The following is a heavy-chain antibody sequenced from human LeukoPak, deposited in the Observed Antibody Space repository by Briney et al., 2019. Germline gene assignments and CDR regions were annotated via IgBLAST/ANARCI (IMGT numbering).Heavy chain of an antibody. J-gene: IGHJ4*02. V-gene: IGHV3-9*01. CDR1: GFTFDDYA. Sequence: PGGSLRLSCAASGFTFDDYAMHWVRQAPGKGLEWVSGISWNSGSIGYADSVKGRFTISRDNAKNFLYLQMNSLRAEDTALYYCAKAGVTIFGVVNTAYYFDYWGQGTLVTVSS. CDR2: ISWNSGSI. CDR3: AKAGVTIFGVVNTAYYFDY. D-gene: IGHD3-3*01.